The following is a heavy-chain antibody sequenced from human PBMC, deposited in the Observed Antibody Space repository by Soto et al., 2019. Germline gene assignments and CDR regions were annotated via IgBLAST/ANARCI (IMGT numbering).Heavy chain of an antibody. Sequence: PSETLSLTCTVSGGSVSSGSYYWSWIRQPPGKELEWIGYIYYSGSTNYNPSLKSRVTISVDTSKNQFSLKLSSVTAADTAVYYCARLTTVSAYYYYGMDVWGQGTTVTVSS. V-gene: IGHV4-61*01. CDR3: ARLTTVSAYYYYGMDV. CDR2: IYYSGST. CDR1: GGSVSSGSYY. D-gene: IGHD4-17*01. J-gene: IGHJ6*02.